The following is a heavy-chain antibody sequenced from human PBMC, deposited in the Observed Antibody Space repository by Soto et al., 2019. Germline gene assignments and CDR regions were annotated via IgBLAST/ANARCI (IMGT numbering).Heavy chain of an antibody. CDR1: GGSISSYC. D-gene: IGHD5-12*01. CDR2: IYYSGST. CDR3: AASDYEFGDFDY. V-gene: IGHV4-59*08. J-gene: IGHJ4*02. Sequence: SETLSLTCTVSGGSISSYCWSWIRQPPGKGLEWIGYIYYSGSTNYNPSLKSRVTISVDTSKNQFSLKLSSVTAADTAVYYCAASDYEFGDFDYWGQGTLVTVSS.